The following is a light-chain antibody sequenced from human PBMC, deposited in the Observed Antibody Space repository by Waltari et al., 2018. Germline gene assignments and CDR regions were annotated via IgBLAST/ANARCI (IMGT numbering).Light chain of an antibody. CDR2: DNT. Sequence: QSVLTQPPSVSGAPGQRVTISCTGSSSNIGAGYDVHWYQKLPGTAPNLLIYDNTNRPSGVPDRFSGSKSGTSASLAITGLQAEDEADYYCQSYDSSLSGFYVFGTGTRVTVL. CDR1: SSNIGAGYD. V-gene: IGLV1-40*01. J-gene: IGLJ1*01. CDR3: QSYDSSLSGFYV.